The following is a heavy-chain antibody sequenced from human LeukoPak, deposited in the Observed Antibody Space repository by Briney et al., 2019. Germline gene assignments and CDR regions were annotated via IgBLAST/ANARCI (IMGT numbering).Heavy chain of an antibody. V-gene: IGHV3-23*01. J-gene: IGHJ5*02. D-gene: IGHD1-26*01. CDR2: ISDSGGST. Sequence: GGSLRLSCAASGFTFSSYAMSWVRQAPGKGLEWVSTISDSGGSTYYADSLKGRFFISRDNAKNSLYLQMNSLRAEDTAVYYCARAPKFRLVGVPKGPFDPWGQGTLVTVSS. CDR3: ARAPKFRLVGVPKGPFDP. CDR1: GFTFSSYA.